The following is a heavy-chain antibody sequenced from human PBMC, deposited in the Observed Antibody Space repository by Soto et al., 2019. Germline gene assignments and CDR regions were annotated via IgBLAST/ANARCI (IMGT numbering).Heavy chain of an antibody. V-gene: IGHV3-30-3*01. Sequence: GGSLRLSCAASGFTFSSYAIHWVRQAPGKGLEWVAVISYDGSNKYYADSVKGRFTISRDNSKNTLYLQMNSLRAEDTAVYYCARDRDTMIVVANYGMDVWGQGTTVTVSS. D-gene: IGHD3-22*01. CDR3: ARDRDTMIVVANYGMDV. J-gene: IGHJ6*02. CDR1: GFTFSSYA. CDR2: ISYDGSNK.